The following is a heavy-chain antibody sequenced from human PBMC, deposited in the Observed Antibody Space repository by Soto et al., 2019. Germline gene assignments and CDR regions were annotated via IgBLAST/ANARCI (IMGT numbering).Heavy chain of an antibody. V-gene: IGHV3-23*01. Sequence: EVQLLESGGGLVQPGGSLRLSCAASGFTFSSYAMSWVRQAPGKGLEWVSAISGSGVSTYYADSVKGRFTISRDNSKNTPYLQMNSLRAEDTAVYYCAKEGEHSSGWANFDDWGQGTLVAVSS. CDR1: GFTFSSYA. D-gene: IGHD6-19*01. CDR2: ISGSGVST. J-gene: IGHJ4*02. CDR3: AKEGEHSSGWANFDD.